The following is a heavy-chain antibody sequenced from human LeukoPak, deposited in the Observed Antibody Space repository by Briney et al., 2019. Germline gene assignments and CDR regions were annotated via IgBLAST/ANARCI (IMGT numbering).Heavy chain of an antibody. Sequence: SETLSPTCTVSGGSISSSSYYWGWIRQPPGKGLEWIGSIYYSGSTYYNPSLKSRVTISVDTFKNQFSLKLSSVTAADTAVYYCARRVNDFWSGYSRTVDYWGQGTLVTVSS. CDR2: IYYSGST. V-gene: IGHV4-39*01. D-gene: IGHD3-3*01. CDR1: GGSISSSSYY. CDR3: ARRVNDFWSGYSRTVDY. J-gene: IGHJ4*02.